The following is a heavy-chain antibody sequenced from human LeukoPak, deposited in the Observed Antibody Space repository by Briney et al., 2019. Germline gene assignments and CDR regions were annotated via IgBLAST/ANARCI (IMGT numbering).Heavy chain of an antibody. CDR3: ARDDFSSGYLVY. Sequence: ASVKVSCKASGGTFSSYAISWVRQAPGQGLEWMEGIIPIFGTANYAQKFQGRVTITTDESTSTAYMELSSLRSEDTAVYCCARDDFSSGYLVYWGQGTLVTVSS. D-gene: IGHD3-22*01. CDR1: GGTFSSYA. V-gene: IGHV1-69*05. J-gene: IGHJ4*02. CDR2: IIPIFGTA.